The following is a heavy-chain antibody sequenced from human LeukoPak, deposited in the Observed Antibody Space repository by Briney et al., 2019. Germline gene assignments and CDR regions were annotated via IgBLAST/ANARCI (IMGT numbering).Heavy chain of an antibody. CDR3: ARPLVVRGVIENWFDP. V-gene: IGHV5-10-1*01. D-gene: IGHD3-10*01. Sequence: GESLRISCKGSGYSFTSYWISWVRQMPGKGLGWMGRIDPSDSCTNYSPSFQGHVTISADKSISTAYLQWSSLKASDTAMYYCARPLVVRGVIENWFDPWGQGTLVTVSS. J-gene: IGHJ5*02. CDR2: IDPSDSCT. CDR1: GYSFTSYW.